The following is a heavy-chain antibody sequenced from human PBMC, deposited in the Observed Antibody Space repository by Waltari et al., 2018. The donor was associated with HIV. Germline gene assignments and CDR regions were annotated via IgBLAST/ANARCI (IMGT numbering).Heavy chain of an antibody. D-gene: IGHD3-3*01. CDR3: AKDVRPGGITIFGVAFGY. CDR2: INWNRGSI. J-gene: IGHJ4*02. Sequence: EVQLVESGGGLVQPGRSLRLSCAASGFTFDDYAMHWVRQGPGKGLEWVSGINWNRGSIAYADSVKGRFTISRDNAKNSLYLQTNSLRVEDTALYYCAKDVRPGGITIFGVAFGYWGQGTLVTVSS. V-gene: IGHV3-9*01. CDR1: GFTFDDYA.